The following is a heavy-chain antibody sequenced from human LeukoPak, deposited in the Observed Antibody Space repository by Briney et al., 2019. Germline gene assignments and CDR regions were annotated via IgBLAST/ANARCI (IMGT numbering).Heavy chain of an antibody. CDR1: GFTFGDYA. CDR2: IRSKAYGGTT. Sequence: GGSLRLSCTASGFTFGDYAMSWVRQAPGKGLEWVGFIRSKAYGGTTEYAASVKGRFTISRDDSKSIAYLQMNSLKTEDTAVYYCTREENWGSDYWGQGTLVTVSS. CDR3: TREENWGSDY. J-gene: IGHJ4*02. V-gene: IGHV3-49*04. D-gene: IGHD7-27*01.